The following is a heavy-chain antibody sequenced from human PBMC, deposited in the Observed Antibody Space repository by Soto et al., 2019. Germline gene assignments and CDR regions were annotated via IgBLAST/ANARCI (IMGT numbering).Heavy chain of an antibody. CDR1: GYTFTGYY. V-gene: IGHV1-2*02. CDR3: ARDLQQLVSRSYYYYGMDV. CDR2: INPNSGGT. Sequence: QVQLVQSGAEVKKPGASVKVSCKASGYTFTGYYMHWVRQAPGQGLEWMGWINPNSGGTNYAQEFQGRVTMTRDTSISTAYMELSRLRSDDTAVYYCARDLQQLVSRSYYYYGMDVWGQGTTVTVS. J-gene: IGHJ6*02. D-gene: IGHD6-13*01.